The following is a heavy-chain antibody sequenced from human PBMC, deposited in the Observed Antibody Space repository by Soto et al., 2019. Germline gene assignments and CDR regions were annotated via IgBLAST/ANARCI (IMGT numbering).Heavy chain of an antibody. Sequence: QVQLVQSGAEVKKPGSSVKVSCKASGGTFSSYAISWVRQAPGQGLEWMGGIIPIFGTANYAQKFQGRVTITADESTSTAYMERSSLRSEDTAVYYCARAIVVVPADPFYLENWFDPWGQGTLVTVSS. J-gene: IGHJ5*02. CDR3: ARAIVVVPADPFYLENWFDP. CDR1: GGTFSSYA. V-gene: IGHV1-69*01. CDR2: IIPIFGTA. D-gene: IGHD2-2*01.